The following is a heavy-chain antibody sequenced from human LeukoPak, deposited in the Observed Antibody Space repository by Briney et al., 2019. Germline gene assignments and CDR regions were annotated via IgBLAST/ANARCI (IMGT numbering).Heavy chain of an antibody. J-gene: IGHJ6*04. CDR3: ASISGEQTPDV. D-gene: IGHD3-10*01. Sequence: PSETLSLTCAVYGGSFSGYYWSWIRQPPGKGLEWIGEINHSGSTNYNPSLKSRVTISVDTSKNQFSLKLSSVTAADTAVYYCASISGEQTPDVWGKGTTVTVSS. CDR1: GGSFSGYY. CDR2: INHSGST. V-gene: IGHV4-34*01.